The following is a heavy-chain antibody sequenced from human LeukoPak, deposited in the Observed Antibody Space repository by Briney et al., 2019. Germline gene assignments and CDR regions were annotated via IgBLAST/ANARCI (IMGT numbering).Heavy chain of an antibody. J-gene: IGHJ4*02. V-gene: IGHV1-18*01. CDR1: GYTFTSYG. CDR3: ARDHGAVAGQPLDY. Sequence: VASVKVSCKASGYTFTSYGINWVRQAPGQGLEWMGWIGTYNGDTNYAQKFQGRVTMTTDTSTSTAYMELKSLRSDDAAVYYCARDHGAVAGQPLDYWGQGTLVTVSS. D-gene: IGHD6-19*01. CDR2: IGTYNGDT.